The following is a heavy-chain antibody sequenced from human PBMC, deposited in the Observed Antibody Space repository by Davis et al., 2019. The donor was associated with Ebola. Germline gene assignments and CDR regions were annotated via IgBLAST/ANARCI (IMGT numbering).Heavy chain of an antibody. V-gene: IGHV4-4*08. CDR1: GGSFNDYD. Sequence: PSETLSLTCAVYGGSFNDYDWSWIRQPAGKGLEWIGHIYGGGSTNYNPSLKSRVAISLDRSNNQVSLRLSAVTAADTAVYYCARNSTTSPDYSHSYYGMDVWGPGTTVTVSS. J-gene: IGHJ6*02. D-gene: IGHD2/OR15-2a*01. CDR3: ARNSTTSPDYSHSYYGMDV. CDR2: IYGGGST.